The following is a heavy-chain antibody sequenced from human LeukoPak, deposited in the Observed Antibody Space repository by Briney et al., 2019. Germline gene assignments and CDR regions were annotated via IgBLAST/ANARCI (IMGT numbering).Heavy chain of an antibody. CDR1: GDSVSSNRAA. J-gene: IGHJ4*02. Sequence: SQTLSLTCAISGDSVSSNRAAWNWIRQSPSRGLEWLGRTYYRSKWYSDYAVSVKARITIIPDTSKNHFSLHLDSVTPEDTAVYFCIRVVEYYDILTGSPKGDNYFDSWGQGTPVTVSS. CDR2: TYYRSKWYS. V-gene: IGHV6-1*01. CDR3: IRVVEYYDILTGSPKGDNYFDS. D-gene: IGHD3-9*01.